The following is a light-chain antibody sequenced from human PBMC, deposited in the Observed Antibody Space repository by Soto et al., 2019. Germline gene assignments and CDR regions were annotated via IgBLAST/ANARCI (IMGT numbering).Light chain of an antibody. CDR3: RSYTSSRTLYE. CDR2: EVS. CDR1: SSDVGGYNY. Sequence: QSALTQPASVSGSPGQSITISCTGTSSDVGGYNYVSWYQQHPGKAPKLMIYEVSNRPSGVSNRFSGSKSGNTASLTISGLQAEDEADYYCRSYTSSRTLYEFGTGNKVTX. J-gene: IGLJ1*01. V-gene: IGLV2-14*01.